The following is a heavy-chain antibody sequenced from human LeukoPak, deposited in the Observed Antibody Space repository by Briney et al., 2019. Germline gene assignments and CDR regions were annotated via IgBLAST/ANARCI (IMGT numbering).Heavy chain of an antibody. V-gene: IGHV2-5*02. CDR1: GFSLSTSRVG. Sequence: ESGPTLVKPTQTLTLTCTFSGFSLSTSRVGVGWIRQPPGKALEWLAVIYWDDDKRYSPSLKRRLTITKDTSKNQVVLTMTSIDPVVTPSYYCAHHLAVAGYFDDWGPGTLVTVSS. J-gene: IGHJ4*01. D-gene: IGHD6-19*01. CDR3: AHHLAVAGYFDD. CDR2: IYWDDDK.